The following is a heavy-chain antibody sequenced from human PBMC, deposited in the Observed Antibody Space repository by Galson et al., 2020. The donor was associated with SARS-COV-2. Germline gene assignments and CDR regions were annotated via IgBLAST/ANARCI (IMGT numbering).Heavy chain of an antibody. CDR2: ISASGDKA. CDR1: GFIFSDYA. CDR3: AKVRPISSMDDDF. Sequence: GESLKISCAASGFIFSDYALNWVRQAPGKGLEWVSAISASGDKAFYADSVKGRFTISRDNSKNTLDLQMHSLRVEDTAVYYCAKVRPISSMDDDFWGQGTLVSVSS. V-gene: IGHV3-23*01. D-gene: IGHD3-3*02. J-gene: IGHJ4*02.